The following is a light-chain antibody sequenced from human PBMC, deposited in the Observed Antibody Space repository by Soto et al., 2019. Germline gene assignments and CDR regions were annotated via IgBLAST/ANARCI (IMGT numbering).Light chain of an antibody. CDR1: QTVLYSSNKKNY. Sequence: DIVMTQSPGSLALSLGARATISCKSSQTVLYSSNKKNYLAWYQQKPGQPPKLLIYWASTRESGVPDRFIGSGSETSFTLTITNLQAEDVAVYFCQQYYDTPPTFGQGTKVEI. CDR3: QQYYDTPPT. J-gene: IGKJ1*01. V-gene: IGKV4-1*01. CDR2: WAS.